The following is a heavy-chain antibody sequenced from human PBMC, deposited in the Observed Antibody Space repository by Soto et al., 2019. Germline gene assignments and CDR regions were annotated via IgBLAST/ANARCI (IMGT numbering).Heavy chain of an antibody. J-gene: IGHJ6*02. CDR3: ARVYYGMDV. CDR1: GGSISSYY. Sequence: QVQLQESGPGLVKPSETLSLTCTVSGGSISSYYWSWIRQPPGKGLEWIGYIYYSGSTNYNPSLKXRXTXXVDTSKNQLSLKLSSVTAADTAVYYCARVYYGMDVWGQGTTVTVSS. CDR2: IYYSGST. V-gene: IGHV4-59*01.